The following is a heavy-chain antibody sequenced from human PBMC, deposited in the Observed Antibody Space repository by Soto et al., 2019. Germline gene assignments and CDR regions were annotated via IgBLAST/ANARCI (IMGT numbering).Heavy chain of an antibody. CDR3: ARREIQGPIDY. Sequence: QVQLQESGPGLVKPSDTLSLTCAVSGYSISSSNWWGWIRQPPGKGLEWIGYIYYSGTTYYNPSLKSRVTMSVDTSTNQFSLKLTSLTAVDTAVYYCARREIQGPIDYWGQGTLVTVSS. CDR2: IYYSGTT. CDR1: GYSISSSNW. V-gene: IGHV4-28*01. D-gene: IGHD1-26*01. J-gene: IGHJ4*02.